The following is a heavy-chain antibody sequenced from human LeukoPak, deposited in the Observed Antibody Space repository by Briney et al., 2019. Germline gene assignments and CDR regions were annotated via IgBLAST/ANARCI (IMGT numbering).Heavy chain of an antibody. V-gene: IGHV1-69*05. J-gene: IGHJ4*02. Sequence: SVKVSCKASGGTFSSYAISWVRQAPGQGLEWMGGIIPIFGTANYAQRFQGRVTITTDDSTSTAYMELSSLRSEDTAVYYCAREDYYDSSGYSLFDYWGQGTLVTVSS. CDR2: IIPIFGTA. D-gene: IGHD3-22*01. CDR3: AREDYYDSSGYSLFDY. CDR1: GGTFSSYA.